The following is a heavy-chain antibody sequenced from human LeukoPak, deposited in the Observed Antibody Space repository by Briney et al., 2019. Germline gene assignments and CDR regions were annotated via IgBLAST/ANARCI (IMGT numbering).Heavy chain of an antibody. CDR1: GFTVSTNS. D-gene: IGHD6-19*01. Sequence: GGSLRLSCTVSGFTVSTNSMSWVREAPGKGLEWASSISSSSSYIYYADSVKGRFTISRDNAKNSLYLQMNSLRAEDTAVYYCARDPSGWYFVDYWGQGTLVTVSS. CDR2: ISSSSSYI. CDR3: ARDPSGWYFVDY. V-gene: IGHV3-21*01. J-gene: IGHJ4*02.